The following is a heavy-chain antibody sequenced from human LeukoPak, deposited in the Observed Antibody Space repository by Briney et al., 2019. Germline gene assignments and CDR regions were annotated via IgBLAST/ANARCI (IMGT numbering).Heavy chain of an antibody. Sequence: GGSLRLSCAAFGFTFSSYAMHWVRQAPGKGLEWVAVISYDGSNKYYADSVKGRFTISRDNSKNTLYLQMNSLRAEDTAVYYCARISGSSFWGQGTLVTVSS. CDR3: ARISGSSF. CDR1: GFTFSSYA. D-gene: IGHD1-26*01. V-gene: IGHV3-30-3*01. J-gene: IGHJ4*02. CDR2: ISYDGSNK.